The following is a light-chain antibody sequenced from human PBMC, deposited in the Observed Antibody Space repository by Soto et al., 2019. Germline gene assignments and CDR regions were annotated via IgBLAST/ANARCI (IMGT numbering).Light chain of an antibody. J-gene: IGKJ1*01. Sequence: EVLMTQSPATLSVSPGERATLSCRASQSVTTNLAWYQQKPGQAPRLLIYGASTRATGVPARFSGSGSGTEFTLTIRSLQAEDFAVYYCQQYNNWPPTFGQGTKVEIK. V-gene: IGKV3-15*01. CDR1: QSVTTN. CDR2: GAS. CDR3: QQYNNWPPT.